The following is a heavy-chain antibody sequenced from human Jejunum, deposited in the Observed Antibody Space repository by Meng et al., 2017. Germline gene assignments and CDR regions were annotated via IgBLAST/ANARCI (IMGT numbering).Heavy chain of an antibody. CDR1: GASISSGYW. V-gene: IGHV4-4*02. CDR3: ARNGAYSADH. D-gene: IGHD2-15*01. Sequence: QLQESGPGLVEPSGTLSLTCAVSGASISSGYWWSWVRQPPGKGLEWIGEIHHGGDTNYNPSLKSRVTISVDKSNNQYSLRLTSVTAADTAMYYCARNGAYSADHWGQGTLVTVSS. CDR2: IHHGGDT. J-gene: IGHJ4*02.